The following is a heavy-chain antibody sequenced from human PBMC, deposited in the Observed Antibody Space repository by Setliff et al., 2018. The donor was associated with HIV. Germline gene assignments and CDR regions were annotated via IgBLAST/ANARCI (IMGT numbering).Heavy chain of an antibody. V-gene: IGHV4-39*07. J-gene: IGHJ4*02. Sequence: SETLSLTCNVSGDSIKSSTYHWGWIRQSSGKGLEWIGSIAYSGSTSYSPSLKSRVTISVDTSNNQFSLRLRSVTAADTAVYYCARDRIESALNYWGQGTLVTVSS. CDR2: IAYSGST. CDR1: GDSIKSSTYH. D-gene: IGHD3-16*01. CDR3: ARDRIESALNY.